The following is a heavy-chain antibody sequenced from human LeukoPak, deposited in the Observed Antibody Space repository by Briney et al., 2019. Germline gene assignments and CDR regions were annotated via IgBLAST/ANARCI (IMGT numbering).Heavy chain of an antibody. V-gene: IGHV4-39*07. CDR2: IYYSGST. J-gene: IGHJ5*02. CDR3: AREAAAGNWFDP. CDR1: GGSISSYY. Sequence: SETLSLTCTVSGGSISSYYWSWIRQPPGKGLEWIGSIYYSGSTYYNPSLKSRVTISVDTSKNQFSLKLSSVTAADTAVYYCAREAAAGNWFDPWGQGTLVTVSS. D-gene: IGHD6-13*01.